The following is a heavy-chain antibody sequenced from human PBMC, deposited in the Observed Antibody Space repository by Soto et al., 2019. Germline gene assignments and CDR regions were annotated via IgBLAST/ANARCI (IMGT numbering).Heavy chain of an antibody. CDR3: ARDTVGTTYGMDV. CDR1: GFTFSSYG. J-gene: IGHJ6*02. CDR2: IWYDGSNK. Sequence: QVQLVESGGGVVQPGRSLRLSCAASGFTFSSYGMHWVRQAPGKGLEWVAVIWYDGSNKYYADSVKGRFTISRDNSKNALYLQMNSLTAEDTAVYYCARDTVGTTYGMDVWGQGTTVTVSS. V-gene: IGHV3-33*01. D-gene: IGHD1-7*01.